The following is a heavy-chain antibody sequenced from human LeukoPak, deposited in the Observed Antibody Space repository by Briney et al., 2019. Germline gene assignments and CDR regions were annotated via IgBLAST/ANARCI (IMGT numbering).Heavy chain of an antibody. CDR2: SRNEGHSYST. CDR1: GFTFSSYE. D-gene: IGHD3-10*01. CDR3: VALLRGIGY. Sequence: GGSLRLSCAGSGFTFSSYEMNWVRQAPGKGLEWIGRSRNEGHSYSTDFAASVRGRAALSRDHSRDSLYLQINSLRTDDTAVYYCVALLRGIGYWGQGTLVTVSS. J-gene: IGHJ4*02. V-gene: IGHV3-72*01.